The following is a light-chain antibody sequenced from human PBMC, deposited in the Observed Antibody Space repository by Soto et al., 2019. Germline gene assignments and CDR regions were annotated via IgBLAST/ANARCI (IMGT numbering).Light chain of an antibody. CDR3: QHYTSYSEA. V-gene: IGKV1-5*03. CDR1: QSIGAW. J-gene: IGKJ1*01. Sequence: DIKLTQSPSTLSASVGDRITNTCRASQSIGAWLAWYQQKPGKAPKLLIYKASTLKSGVPSRFSGSGSGTEFTLTISSLQPDDFATYYCQHYTSYSEAFGQGTNVDI. CDR2: KAS.